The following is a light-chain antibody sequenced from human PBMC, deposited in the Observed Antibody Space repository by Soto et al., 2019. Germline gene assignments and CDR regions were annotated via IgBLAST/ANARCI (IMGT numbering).Light chain of an antibody. CDR3: QQYNKWPPIT. CDR2: GAS. J-gene: IGKJ5*01. V-gene: IGKV3-15*01. Sequence: EIVMTQSPATLSASPGERATLSCRASQSVSSNLAWYQQKPVQAPRLLIYGASTRATGIPARFGGSGSGTEFTLTISTLQSEDFAVYYCQQYNKWPPITFGQGTRLEIK. CDR1: QSVSSN.